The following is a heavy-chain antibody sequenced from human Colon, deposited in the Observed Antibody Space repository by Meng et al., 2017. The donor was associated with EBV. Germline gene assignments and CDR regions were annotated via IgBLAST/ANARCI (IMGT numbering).Heavy chain of an antibody. CDR3: LRGSGGSV. CDR2: IPHRGSS. J-gene: IGHJ1*01. Sequence: HVQAVESRPDLVHTSDALSPPCAGSGATIPNHNWWAWVRQPPGKGLEWIGEIPHRGSSAYNPSLKSRVSMSIDKSKNQFSLKLTSVTAADTAVYHCLRGSGGSVWGQGTLVTVSS. CDR1: GATIPNHNW. D-gene: IGHD3-10*01. V-gene: IGHV4-4*02.